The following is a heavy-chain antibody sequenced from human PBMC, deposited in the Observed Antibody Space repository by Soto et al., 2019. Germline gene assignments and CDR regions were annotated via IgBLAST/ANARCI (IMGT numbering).Heavy chain of an antibody. CDR1: GYTFSTYA. CDR2: IHAGNGDT. D-gene: IGHD2-2*01. V-gene: IGHV1-3*01. J-gene: IGHJ5*02. CDR3: ARVPRYTSDIVEVPAVMFEDWFVP. Sequence: QVQLVQSGAEVKKPGASVKVSCKASGYTFSTYAVQWVRQAPGQSLEWIGWIHAGNGDTKYSQKFHDRVTITRDTSASTTYMELSSLRSEDTAVYYCARVPRYTSDIVEVPAVMFEDWFVPWGQGTLVTVSS.